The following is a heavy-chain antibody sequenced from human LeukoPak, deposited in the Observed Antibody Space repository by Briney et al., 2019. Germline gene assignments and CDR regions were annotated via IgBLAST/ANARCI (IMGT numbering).Heavy chain of an antibody. D-gene: IGHD3-10*01. CDR2: ISSSSSYI. Sequence: GGSLRLSCAASGFTFSSYSMNWVRQAPGRGLEWVSSISSSSSYIYYADSVKGRFTISRDNAKNSLYLQMNSLRAEDTAVYYCAAGSGSYRDWFDPWGQGTLVTVSS. V-gene: IGHV3-21*01. CDR1: GFTFSSYS. CDR3: AAGSGSYRDWFDP. J-gene: IGHJ5*02.